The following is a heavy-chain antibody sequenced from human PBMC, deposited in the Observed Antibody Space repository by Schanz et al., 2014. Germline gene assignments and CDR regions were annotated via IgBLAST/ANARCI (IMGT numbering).Heavy chain of an antibody. J-gene: IGHJ5*01. D-gene: IGHD3-10*01. V-gene: IGHV3-30*18. CDR3: AKQHIVRGVIYLNWFDS. Sequence: VQLVESGGGVVQPGRSLRLSCAASGFTFSTHAMHWVRQAPGKGLEWVALVSSDGNNDYYTDSVKGRFTISRDNSKNTVHLQMNSLRAEDTAVYYGAKQHIVRGVIYLNWFDSWGQGTLVTVSS. CDR2: VSSDGNND. CDR1: GFTFSTHA.